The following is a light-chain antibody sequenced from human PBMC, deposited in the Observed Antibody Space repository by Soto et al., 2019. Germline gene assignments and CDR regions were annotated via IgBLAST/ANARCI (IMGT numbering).Light chain of an antibody. Sequence: QSVLTQPASVFGSPGQSITISCTGTSSDVGGYNFVSWYQQLPGKAPKLMIYEVTSRPSGVSNRFSGSKSGNTASLTISGLQAEDEADYYCSSYTTSDTLYVFGTGTKVTVL. CDR2: EVT. J-gene: IGLJ1*01. CDR1: SSDVGGYNF. CDR3: SSYTTSDTLYV. V-gene: IGLV2-14*03.